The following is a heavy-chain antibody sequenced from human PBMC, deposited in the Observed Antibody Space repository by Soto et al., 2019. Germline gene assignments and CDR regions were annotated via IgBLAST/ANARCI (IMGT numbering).Heavy chain of an antibody. CDR3: ATISPEEGGWYLSGLDY. CDR1: GFTFSSYA. J-gene: IGHJ4*02. CDR2: ISYDGSNK. V-gene: IGHV3-30*14. D-gene: IGHD6-19*01. Sequence: QVQLVESGGGVVQPGRSLRLSCAASGFTFSSYAMHWVRQAPGKGLEWVAVISYDGSNKYYADSVKGRFTISRDNSKNTRYLQMNSRRAEDTAVYYCATISPEEGGWYLSGLDYWGQGTLVTVSS.